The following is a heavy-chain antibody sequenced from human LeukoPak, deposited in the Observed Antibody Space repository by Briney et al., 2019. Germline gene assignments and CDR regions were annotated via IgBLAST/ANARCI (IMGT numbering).Heavy chain of an antibody. CDR2: IYTGGST. D-gene: IGHD3-3*01. J-gene: IGHJ5*01. CDR3: ARAGYYNFWSGSYREIQEWFDS. CDR1: GGSISSGSYY. Sequence: SETLSLTCTVSGGSISSGSYYWSWIRQPAGKGLEWIGRIYTGGSTNYNPSLKSRVTISVDTSKNQFSLKLSSVTAADTAMYYCARAGYYNFWSGSYREIQEWFDSWGQGTLVTASS. V-gene: IGHV4-61*02.